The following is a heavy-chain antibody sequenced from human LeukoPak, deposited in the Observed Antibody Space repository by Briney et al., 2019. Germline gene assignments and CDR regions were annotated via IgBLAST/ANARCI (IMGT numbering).Heavy chain of an antibody. V-gene: IGHV4-34*01. J-gene: IGHJ3*02. CDR2: INHSGST. D-gene: IGHD2-21*02. CDR1: GGSFSGYY. Sequence: PSETLSLTCAVYGGSFSGYYWSWIRQPPGKGLEWIGEINHSGSTNYNPSLKSRVTISVDTSKNQFSLKLSSVTAADTAVYYCARTAGVAFDIWGQGTMVTVSS. CDR3: ARTAGVAFDI.